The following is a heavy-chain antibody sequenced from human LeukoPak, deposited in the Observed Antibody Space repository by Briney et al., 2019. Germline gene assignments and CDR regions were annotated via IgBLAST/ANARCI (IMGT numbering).Heavy chain of an antibody. V-gene: IGHV3-7*01. CDR1: GFTFSSYW. D-gene: IGHD5-18*01. Sequence: GGSLRLSCAASGFTFSSYWMSWVRQAPGKGLEWVANIKQDGSEKYYVDSVKGRFTISRDNAKNSLYLQMNSLRAEDTAVYYCASNKYSYGLYYYYYMDVWGKGTTVTVSS. CDR2: IKQDGSEK. J-gene: IGHJ6*03. CDR3: ASNKYSYGLYYYYYMDV.